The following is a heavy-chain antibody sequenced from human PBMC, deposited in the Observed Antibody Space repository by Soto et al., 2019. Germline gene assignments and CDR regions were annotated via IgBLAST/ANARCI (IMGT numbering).Heavy chain of an antibody. D-gene: IGHD2-15*01. Sequence: EVQLVESGGGLVQPGGSLRLSCAASGFTFSSYCMHWVRRAPGKGLVWVSRINTDGRSTNYADSVKGRFTISRDNAKNTLYLQMNSLRAEDTAVXYXARETRGYCSGGSCYPYYYYYGMDVWGQGTTVTVSS. CDR1: GFTFSSYC. J-gene: IGHJ6*02. CDR3: ARETRGYCSGGSCYPYYYYYGMDV. CDR2: INTDGRST. V-gene: IGHV3-74*01.